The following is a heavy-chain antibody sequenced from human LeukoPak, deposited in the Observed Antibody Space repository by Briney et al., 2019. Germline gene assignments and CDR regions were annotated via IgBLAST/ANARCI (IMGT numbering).Heavy chain of an antibody. CDR2: INHSGST. CDR1: GGSFSGYY. V-gene: IGHV4-34*01. Sequence: SETLSLTCAVYGGSFSGYYWSWLRQPPGKGLEWIGEINHSGSTNYNPSLKSRVTISVDTSKNQSSLKLSSVTAADTAVYYCARHPNKLPFDYWGQGTLVTVSS. CDR3: ARHPNKLPFDY. D-gene: IGHD1-7*01. J-gene: IGHJ4*02.